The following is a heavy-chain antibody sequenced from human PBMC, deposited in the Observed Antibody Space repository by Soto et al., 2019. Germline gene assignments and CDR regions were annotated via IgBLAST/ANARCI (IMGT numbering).Heavy chain of an antibody. D-gene: IGHD3-3*01. Sequence: PSETLSLTCTVSGGSISSGDYYWSWIRQPPGKGLKWIGYTFYSGSTYYNPSLKSRVTISVDTSKNQFSLKLSSVTAADTAVYYCARDRMIFGVVEGHYGMDVWGQGTTVTVSS. CDR2: TFYSGST. J-gene: IGHJ6*02. CDR1: GGSISSGDYY. CDR3: ARDRMIFGVVEGHYGMDV. V-gene: IGHV4-30-4*01.